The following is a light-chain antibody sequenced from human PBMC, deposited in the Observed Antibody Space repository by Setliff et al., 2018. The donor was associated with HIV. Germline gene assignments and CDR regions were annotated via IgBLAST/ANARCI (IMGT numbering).Light chain of an antibody. CDR3: SSYTSSSTPYV. Sequence: QSALAQPPSASGSPGQSVTISCTGTSSDVGAYNYVSWYQQHPGKAPKLMIYDVSKRPSGVSNRFSGSKSGNAASLTISGLQAEDEADYYCSSYTSSSTPYVFGTGTKVTVL. V-gene: IGLV2-14*01. J-gene: IGLJ1*01. CDR1: SSDVGAYNY. CDR2: DVS.